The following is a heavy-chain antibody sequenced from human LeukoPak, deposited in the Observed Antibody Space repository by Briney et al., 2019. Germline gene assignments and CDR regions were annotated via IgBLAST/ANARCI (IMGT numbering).Heavy chain of an antibody. CDR2: IYYSGST. Sequence: PSETLSLTCAVYGGSFSGYYWSWIRQPPGKGLEWIGYIYYSGSTNYNPSLKSRVTMSVDTSKNQFSLKLSSVTAADTAVYYCARHAVAGTRFNWFGPWGQGTLVTVSS. D-gene: IGHD6-13*01. CDR3: ARHAVAGTRFNWFGP. CDR1: GGSFSGYY. V-gene: IGHV4-59*08. J-gene: IGHJ5*02.